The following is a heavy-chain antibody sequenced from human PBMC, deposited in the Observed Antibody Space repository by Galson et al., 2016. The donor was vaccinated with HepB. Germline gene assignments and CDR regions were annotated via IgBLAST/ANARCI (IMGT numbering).Heavy chain of an antibody. CDR1: GYNFIDYY. CDR2: INPSSGGT. D-gene: IGHD5-24*01. V-gene: IGHV1-2*02. J-gene: IGHJ3*01. Sequence: SVKVSCKASGYNFIDYYIQWVRQAPGQGLEWMGWINPSSGGTDYAPKFQGRVTMTGDPSTSTAHMEVNRLTSDDTALYYWVRGRWKQENVKGFHVWGQGTKVTVSS. CDR3: VRGRWKQENVKGFHV.